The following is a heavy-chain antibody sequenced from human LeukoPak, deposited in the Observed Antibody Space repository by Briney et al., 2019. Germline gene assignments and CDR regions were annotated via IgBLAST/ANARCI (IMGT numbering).Heavy chain of an antibody. CDR2: IYYSVST. D-gene: IGHD1-26*01. CDR1: GGSISSYY. J-gene: IGHJ4*02. CDR3: ASAVYCGSPHFDY. Sequence: SETLSLTCTVSGGSISSYYWSRIRQPPGKGLEWIGYIYYSVSTNYNPSLKSRVTISLDTSKNQFSLKLSSVTAADTAVYYCASAVYCGSPHFDYWGQGMLVTVSS. V-gene: IGHV4-59*08.